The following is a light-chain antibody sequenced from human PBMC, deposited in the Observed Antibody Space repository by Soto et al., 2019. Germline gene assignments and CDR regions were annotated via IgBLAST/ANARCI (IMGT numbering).Light chain of an antibody. J-gene: IGLJ2*01. V-gene: IGLV2-11*01. CDR1: SSDVGTYNY. CDR2: DVN. CDR3: CSYAGNYKVT. Sequence: QSALTQPRSVSGSPGQSVTISCTGTSSDVGTYNYVSWYQQHPGKAPKLMIYDVNKRPSGVPDRFSGSKSGNMASLTISGLQAEDEADYYCCSYAGNYKVTFGGGTKLTVL.